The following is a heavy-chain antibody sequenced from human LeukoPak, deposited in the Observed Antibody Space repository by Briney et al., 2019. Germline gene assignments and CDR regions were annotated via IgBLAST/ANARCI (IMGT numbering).Heavy chain of an antibody. J-gene: IGHJ4*02. CDR3: ARFYNKGLDY. CDR2: ISGGGGT. Sequence: GGSLRLSCAASGFTFSSYAMTWVRQAPGKGLEWVSSISGGGGTYYAESVRGRFTISRDNSKNTLFLQMNSLRAEDTAVYYCARFYNKGLDYWGQGALVTVSS. V-gene: IGHV3-23*01. CDR1: GFTFSSYA. D-gene: IGHD5-24*01.